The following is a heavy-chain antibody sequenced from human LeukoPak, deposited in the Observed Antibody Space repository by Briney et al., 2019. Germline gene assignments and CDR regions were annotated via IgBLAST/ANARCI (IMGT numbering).Heavy chain of an antibody. V-gene: IGHV3-23*01. J-gene: IGHJ4*02. CDR3: AKLIAVAGTGYY. CDR1: GFTFSSYA. D-gene: IGHD6-19*01. CDR2: ISGSGGST. Sequence: GGSLSLSCAASGFTFSSYAMSWVRQAPGKGLEWVSAISGSGGSTYYADSVKGRFTISRDNSKNTLYLQMNSLRAEDTAVYYCAKLIAVAGTGYYWGQGTLVTVSS.